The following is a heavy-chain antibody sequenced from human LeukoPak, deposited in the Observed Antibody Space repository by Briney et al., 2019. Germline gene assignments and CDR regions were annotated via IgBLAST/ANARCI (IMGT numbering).Heavy chain of an antibody. CDR1: GGSISSSSYY. CDR3: AKEWELRL. J-gene: IGHJ4*02. CDR2: IYYSGST. V-gene: IGHV4-39*02. D-gene: IGHD1-26*01. Sequence: NTSETLSLTCTASGGSISSSSYYWGWIRQPPGKGLEWIGSIYYSGSTYYNPSLKSRVTISVDTSKNQFSLKLSSVTAADTAVYYCAKEWELRLWGQGTLVTVSS.